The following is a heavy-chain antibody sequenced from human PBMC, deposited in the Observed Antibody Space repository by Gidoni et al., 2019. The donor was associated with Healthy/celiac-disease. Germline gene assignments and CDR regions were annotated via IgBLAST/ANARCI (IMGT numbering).Heavy chain of an antibody. CDR2: NYYRGST. CDR3: ARVLGYCSGGSCLQDY. D-gene: IGHD2-15*01. V-gene: IGHV4-59*01. J-gene: IGHJ4*02. Sequence: QLQLQESGPGLVKPSQTLSLTCTVPGVSISSYYWRWIRQPPGKGREWIGYNYYRGSTNYNLSLKSRVTISVDTSKNQFSLKLSSVTAADTAVYYCARVLGYCSGGSCLQDYWGQGTLVTVSS. CDR1: GVSISSYY.